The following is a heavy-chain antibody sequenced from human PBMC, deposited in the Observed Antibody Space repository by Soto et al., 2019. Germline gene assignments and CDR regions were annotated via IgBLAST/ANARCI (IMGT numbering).Heavy chain of an antibody. CDR1: GFTFSDYY. Sequence: KPGGSLRLSCAASGFTFSDYYMSWIRQAPGKGLEWVSYISFNGGTIYYADSVKDRFTISRDNVKNSLYLQMNSLRVEDTAVYYCARESAMTTVTTAVAFDVWGQGTMVTVSS. D-gene: IGHD4-4*01. J-gene: IGHJ3*01. V-gene: IGHV3-11*01. CDR2: ISFNGGTI. CDR3: ARESAMTTVTTAVAFDV.